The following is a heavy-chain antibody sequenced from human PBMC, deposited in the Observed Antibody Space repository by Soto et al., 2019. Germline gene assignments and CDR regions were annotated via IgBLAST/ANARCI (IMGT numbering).Heavy chain of an antibody. J-gene: IGHJ4*02. CDR2: ISANSGNT. V-gene: IGHV1-18*01. CDR3: ARDRWGYDSSGDFDY. D-gene: IGHD3-22*01. Sequence: ASVKVSCKASGYTFSSYGISWVRQAPGQGLEWMGWISANSGNTNYAQKFQGWVTMTRDTSISTAYMELSRLRSDDTAVYYCARDRWGYDSSGDFDYWGQGTLVTVSS. CDR1: GYTFSSYG.